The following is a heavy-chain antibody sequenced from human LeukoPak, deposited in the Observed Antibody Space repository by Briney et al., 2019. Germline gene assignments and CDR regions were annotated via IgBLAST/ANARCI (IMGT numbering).Heavy chain of an antibody. CDR2: INAGNGNT. J-gene: IGHJ5*02. V-gene: IGHV1-3*01. Sequence: SVKVSCKASGGTFSSYAISWVRQAPGQGLERMGWINAGNGNTKYSQKFQGRVTITRDTSASTAYMELSSLRSEDTAVYYCARGGSYSSWFDPWGQGTLVTVSS. D-gene: IGHD1-26*01. CDR3: ARGGSYSSWFDP. CDR1: GGTFSSYA.